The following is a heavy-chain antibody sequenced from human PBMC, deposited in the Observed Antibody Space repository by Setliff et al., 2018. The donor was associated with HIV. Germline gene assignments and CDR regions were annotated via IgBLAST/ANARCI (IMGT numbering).Heavy chain of an antibody. CDR2: IIAIFGTA. CDR1: GGTFSSYA. Sequence: SVKVSCKASGGTFSSYAVTWVRQEPGQGLEWMGGIIAIFGTANYAQKFQGRVTITADESTSTAYMELSSLRSEDTAVYYCAREGVSLWFGELPSSHYMDVWGKGTTVTVSS. V-gene: IGHV1-69*13. D-gene: IGHD3-10*01. J-gene: IGHJ6*03. CDR3: AREGVSLWFGELPSSHYMDV.